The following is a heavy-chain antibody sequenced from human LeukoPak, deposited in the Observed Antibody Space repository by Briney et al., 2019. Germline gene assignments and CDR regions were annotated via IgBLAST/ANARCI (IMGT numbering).Heavy chain of an antibody. D-gene: IGHD1-1*01. V-gene: IGHV4-34*01. CDR1: GGSFSGYY. Sequence: SETLSLTCAVYGGSFSGYYWSWIRQPPGKGLEWIGEINHSGGTNYNPSLKSRVTISVDTSKNQFSLKLSSVTAADTAVYYCARVPTTGTPDAFDIWGQGTMVTVSS. CDR3: ARVPTTGTPDAFDI. CDR2: INHSGGT. J-gene: IGHJ3*02.